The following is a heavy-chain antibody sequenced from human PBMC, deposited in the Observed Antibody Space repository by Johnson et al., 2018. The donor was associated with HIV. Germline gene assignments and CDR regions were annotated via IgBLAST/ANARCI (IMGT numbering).Heavy chain of an antibody. D-gene: IGHD3-22*01. J-gene: IGHJ3*02. CDR2: ISYDGSNK. Sequence: QVQLVESGGGVVQPGRSLRLSCAASGFTFSSYAMHWVRQAPGKGLEWVAVISYDGSNKYYADSVKGRFTISRDNAKNSLYLQMNSLRAEDTALYYCASAQAQNYYDSNPFAPWTTDAFDIWGHGTMVTVSS. CDR1: GFTFSSYA. CDR3: ASAQAQNYYDSNPFAPWTTDAFDI. V-gene: IGHV3-30-3*01.